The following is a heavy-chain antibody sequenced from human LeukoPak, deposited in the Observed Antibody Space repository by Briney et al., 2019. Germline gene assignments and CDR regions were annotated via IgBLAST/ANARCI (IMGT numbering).Heavy chain of an antibody. Sequence: GGSLRLSCAASGFVFDEYYISWIRHAPGKGLVWVSRIKSDGSTNYADSVKGRFTISRDNAKNTVSLQMNSLRPEDTGVYYCARAPSEIGGYYPEYFRHWGQGTLVTVSS. V-gene: IGHV3-74*01. CDR3: ARAPSEIGGYYPEYFRH. CDR2: IKSDGST. CDR1: GFVFDEYY. D-gene: IGHD3-22*01. J-gene: IGHJ1*01.